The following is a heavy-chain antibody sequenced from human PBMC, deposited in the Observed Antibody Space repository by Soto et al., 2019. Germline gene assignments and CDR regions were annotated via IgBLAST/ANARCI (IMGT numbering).Heavy chain of an antibody. CDR2: IKTIPDGETR. CDR1: GFTFENAW. J-gene: IGHJ6*02. D-gene: IGHD4-17*01. V-gene: IGHV3-15*07. CDR3: TTDDDFGHKRHYYYRGLDV. Sequence: EVQLVESGGGLVKPGGSLRLSCEASGFTFENAWMTWVRQAPGKGLEWVGRIKTIPDGETRDYAAPVKGRFTISRDDSKSTLYLQMNSLKTEDTAVYYCTTDDDFGHKRHYYYRGLDVWGQGTTVTVSS.